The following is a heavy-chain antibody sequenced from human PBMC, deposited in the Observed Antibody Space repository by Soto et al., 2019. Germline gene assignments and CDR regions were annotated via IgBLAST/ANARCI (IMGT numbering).Heavy chain of an antibody. V-gene: IGHV1-18*01. CDR2: ISAYNGNT. CDR1: GYTFTSYG. D-gene: IGHD6-19*01. J-gene: IGHJ4*02. Sequence: ASVKVSFKASGYTFTSYGISWVRQAPGQGLEWMGWISAYNGNTNYAQKLRGRVTMTTDTSTSTAYMELRSLRSDDTAVYYCARLISHYKSSSGWPFFEYWGQGTLVTVSS. CDR3: ARLISHYKSSSGWPFFEY.